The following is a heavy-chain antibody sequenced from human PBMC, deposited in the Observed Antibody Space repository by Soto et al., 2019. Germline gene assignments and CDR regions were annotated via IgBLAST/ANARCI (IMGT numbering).Heavy chain of an antibody. CDR2: IYPDDSDI. J-gene: IGHJ4*02. Sequence: GESLKISCKGSGYSFNTYWIGWVRQMPGKGLEWMGVIYPDDSDIRYSPSFQGQVTISADKSISTAYLQWSSLKASDSGIYYCARRTGLLSSDWGQGTLVTVSS. CDR1: GYSFNTYW. V-gene: IGHV5-51*01. D-gene: IGHD2-15*01. CDR3: ARRTGLLSSD.